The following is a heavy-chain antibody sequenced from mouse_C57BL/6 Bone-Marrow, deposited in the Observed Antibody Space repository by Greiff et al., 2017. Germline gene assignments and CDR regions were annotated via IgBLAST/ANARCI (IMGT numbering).Heavy chain of an antibody. CDR3: ARWDHIRAWFAY. V-gene: IGHV5-6*01. Sequence: EVHLVESGGDLVKPGGSLKLSCAASGFTFSSYGMSWVRQTPDKRLEWVATISSGGSYTYYPDSVKGRFTISRDNAKNTLYLQMSSLKSEDTAMYYCARWDHIRAWFAYCGQGTLVTVSA. CDR2: ISSGGSYT. CDR1: GFTFSSYG. J-gene: IGHJ3*01. D-gene: IGHD4-1*01.